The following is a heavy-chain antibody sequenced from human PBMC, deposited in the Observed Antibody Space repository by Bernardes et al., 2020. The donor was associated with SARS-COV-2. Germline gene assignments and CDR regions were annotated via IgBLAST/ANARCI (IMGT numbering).Heavy chain of an antibody. Sequence: TLFLTCTVSGASISSSIYYWNWIRQPAGKGLEWIGRIYASGSTSYNPSLKSRVTISVDTSKNQFSLKLSSVTAADTAVYYCARDYGPYDGADYWGQGTLVTVSS. CDR1: GASISSSIYY. V-gene: IGHV4-61*02. J-gene: IGHJ4*02. CDR3: ARDYGPYDGADY. D-gene: IGHD3-10*01. CDR2: IYASGST.